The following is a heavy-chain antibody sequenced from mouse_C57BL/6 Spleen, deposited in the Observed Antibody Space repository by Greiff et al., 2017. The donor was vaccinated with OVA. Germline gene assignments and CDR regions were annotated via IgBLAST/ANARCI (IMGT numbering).Heavy chain of an antibody. CDR3: TRRLQAMDY. CDR2: ISNGGGST. Sequence: EVKLMESGGGFVQPGGSLKLSCAASGFTFSDYYMYWVRQTPEKRLEWVAYISNGGGSTYYPATVQGRFPISRDNAKNTLYLQMSRLKSEDTAMYYCTRRLQAMDYWGQGTSVTVSS. V-gene: IGHV5-12*01. CDR1: GFTFSDYY. D-gene: IGHD2-4*01. J-gene: IGHJ4*01.